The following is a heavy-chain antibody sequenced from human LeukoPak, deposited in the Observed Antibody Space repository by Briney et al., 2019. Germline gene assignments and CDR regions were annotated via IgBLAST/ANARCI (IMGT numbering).Heavy chain of an antibody. CDR2: ISGNGGNT. V-gene: IGHV3-23*01. CDR3: AKDSSQTEANY. CDR1: GFTFSSYA. D-gene: IGHD6-13*01. Sequence: GGSLRLSCAASGFTFSSYAMSWVRQAPGRGLEWVSAISGNGGNTYYVDSVKGRFTISRDNSKNTLFLQMHSLRAEDTAVYYCAKDSSQTEANYWGQGTLVTVSS. J-gene: IGHJ4*02.